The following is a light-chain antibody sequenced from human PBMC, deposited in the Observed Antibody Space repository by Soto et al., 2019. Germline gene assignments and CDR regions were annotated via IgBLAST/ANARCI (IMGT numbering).Light chain of an antibody. J-gene: IGKJ5*01. V-gene: IGKV3-15*01. CDR1: QSVSSN. CDR3: QQLNFFPIT. Sequence: EVVMTQSPATLSVSPGERATLSCRASQSVSSNLAWYQQEPGQAPRLLIYGASTRATGIPARFSGGGSGTEFTLTITSLQPEDFATYYCQQLNFFPITFGQGTRLEIK. CDR2: GAS.